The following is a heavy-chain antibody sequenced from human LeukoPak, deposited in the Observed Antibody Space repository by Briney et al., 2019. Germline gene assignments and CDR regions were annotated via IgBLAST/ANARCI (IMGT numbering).Heavy chain of an antibody. J-gene: IGHJ6*03. Sequence: ASVKVSCKASGYTFTSYGISWVRQAPGQGLEWMGWISAYNGNTNYAQKLQGRVTMTTDTSTSTAYMELRSLRSDDTAVYYCARDDDCSSTSCYTGYYYYYMDVWGKGTTVTVSS. CDR3: ARDDDCSSTSCYTGYYYYYMDV. CDR2: ISAYNGNT. CDR1: GYTFTSYG. V-gene: IGHV1-18*01. D-gene: IGHD2-2*02.